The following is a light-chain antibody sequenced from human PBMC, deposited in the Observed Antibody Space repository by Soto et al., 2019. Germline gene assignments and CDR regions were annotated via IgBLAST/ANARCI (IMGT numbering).Light chain of an antibody. Sequence: EFVLTQSPGTLSLSPGERATLSCRASQSVSSSYLAWYQQKPGQAPRLLIYGASNRASGIPDRFSGGASGTGFTLTVSRVAPEDFAAYFCHQYGGSPPFTFGQGTKGELK. V-gene: IGKV3-20*01. CDR3: HQYGGSPPFT. CDR2: GAS. J-gene: IGKJ2*01. CDR1: QSVSSSY.